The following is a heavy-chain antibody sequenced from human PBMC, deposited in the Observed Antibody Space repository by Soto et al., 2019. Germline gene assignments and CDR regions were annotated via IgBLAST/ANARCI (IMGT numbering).Heavy chain of an antibody. V-gene: IGHV3-23*01. J-gene: IGHJ6*02. CDR1: GLTFNSYA. CDR3: ARRQISPPTRGAASARGGMAG. D-gene: IGHD1-26*01. CDR2: ISGSGGST. Sequence: PGGSLRLSCAASGLTFNSYAMSWFRQAPGKGLEWVSAISGSGGSTYYADSVKGRFTISRDNSKNTLYLQMSSLRAEDTAVYYCARRQISPPTRGAASARGGMAGWGQRTTVTVSS.